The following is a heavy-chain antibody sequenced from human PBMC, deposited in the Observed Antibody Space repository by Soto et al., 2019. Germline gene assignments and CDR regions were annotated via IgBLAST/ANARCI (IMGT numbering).Heavy chain of an antibody. Sequence: PGGSLRLSCEASGFTFTSYAMHWVRQAPGKGLEWVAVISYDGINEYYADSVKGRFTISRDNSKNTLFLQMSSLRVEDTAVYYCARDRLRLGELSLIRYFDYWGQGTLVTVSS. D-gene: IGHD3-16*02. CDR2: ISYDGINE. CDR1: GFTFTSYA. J-gene: IGHJ4*02. CDR3: ARDRLRLGELSLIRYFDY. V-gene: IGHV3-30*15.